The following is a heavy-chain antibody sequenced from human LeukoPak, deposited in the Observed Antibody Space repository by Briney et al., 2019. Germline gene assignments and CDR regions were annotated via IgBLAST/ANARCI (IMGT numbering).Heavy chain of an antibody. J-gene: IGHJ3*02. Sequence: ASVKVSCKASGYTFTSYWIGWVRQMPGKGLEWMGIIYPGDSDTRYSPSFQGQVTISADKSISTAYLQWSSLKASDTAMYYCARPLVATNAFDIWGQGTMVTVSS. D-gene: IGHD5-12*01. CDR2: IYPGDSDT. V-gene: IGHV5-51*01. CDR1: GYTFTSYW. CDR3: ARPLVATNAFDI.